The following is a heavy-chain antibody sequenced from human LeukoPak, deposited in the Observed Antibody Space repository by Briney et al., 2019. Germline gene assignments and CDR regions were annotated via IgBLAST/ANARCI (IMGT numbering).Heavy chain of an antibody. Sequence: PSETLSLTCAVSGGSISSSNWWSWVRQPPGKGLEWIGEIYHSGSTNYNPSLKSRVTISVDKSKNQFSLKLSSATAADTAVYYCARVTQIRYYDVLTGAYYFDYWGRGTLVTVSS. CDR3: ARVTQIRYYDVLTGAYYFDY. J-gene: IGHJ4*02. CDR2: IYHSGST. V-gene: IGHV4-4*02. CDR1: GGSISSSNW. D-gene: IGHD3-9*01.